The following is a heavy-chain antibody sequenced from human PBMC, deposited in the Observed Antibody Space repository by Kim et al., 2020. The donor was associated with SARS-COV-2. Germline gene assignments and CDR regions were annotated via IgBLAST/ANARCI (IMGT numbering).Heavy chain of an antibody. D-gene: IGHD2-2*01. Sequence: SETLSLTCTVSGGSVSSGSYYWSWIRQPPGKGLEWIGYIYYSGSTNYNPSLKSRVTISVDTSKNQFSLKLSSVTAADTAVYYCARVPTFYCSSTSCHDFDYWGQGTLSPSPQ. V-gene: IGHV4-61*01. J-gene: IGHJ4*02. CDR2: IYYSGST. CDR1: GGSVSSGSYY. CDR3: ARVPTFYCSSTSCHDFDY.